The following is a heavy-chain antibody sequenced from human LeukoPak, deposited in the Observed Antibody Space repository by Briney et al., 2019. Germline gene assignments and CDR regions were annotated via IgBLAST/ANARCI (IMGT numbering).Heavy chain of an antibody. J-gene: IGHJ5*02. Sequence: SETLSLTCTVSGGSISSSSYYWGWIRQPPGKGLEWIGSIYYSGSTYYNPSLKSRVTISVDTSKNQFSLKLSSVTAADTAVYYCARRAYSSSWYTGYNWFDPWGQGTLVTVSS. D-gene: IGHD6-13*01. CDR2: IYYSGST. CDR1: GGSISSSSYY. CDR3: ARRAYSSSWYTGYNWFDP. V-gene: IGHV4-39*01.